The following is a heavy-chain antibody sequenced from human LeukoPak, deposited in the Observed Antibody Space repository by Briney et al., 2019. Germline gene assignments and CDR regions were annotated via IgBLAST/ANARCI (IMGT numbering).Heavy chain of an antibody. CDR3: ARVSTVTSWELSRVGFDP. CDR1: GYTFTGYY. D-gene: IGHD4-17*01. V-gene: IGHV1-2*02. J-gene: IGHJ5*02. CDR2: INPNSGGT. Sequence: GASVKVSCKASGYTFTGYYMHWVRQAPGQGLEWMGWINPNSGGTNYAQKFQGRVTMTRDTSISTAYMELRSLRSDDTAVYYCARVSTVTSWELSRVGFDPWGQGTLVTVSS.